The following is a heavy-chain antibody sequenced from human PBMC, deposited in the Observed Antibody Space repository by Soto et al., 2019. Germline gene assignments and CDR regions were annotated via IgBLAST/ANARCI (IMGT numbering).Heavy chain of an antibody. V-gene: IGHV1-3*01. CDR3: ARDRDRRNYYYYNAMDV. CDR2: INAANGNT. Sequence: GASVKVSCKTSGGTFRTSAISWVRQAPGQSLGWMGWINAANGNTKYSQKFQGRVTITRDTSANTAFMELSSLRFEDTAVYYCARDRDRRNYYYYNAMDVWGQGTTVTVSS. D-gene: IGHD3-22*01. CDR1: GGTFRTSA. J-gene: IGHJ6*02.